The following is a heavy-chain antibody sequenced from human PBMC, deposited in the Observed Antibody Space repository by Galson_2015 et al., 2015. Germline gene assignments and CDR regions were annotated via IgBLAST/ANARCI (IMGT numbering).Heavy chain of an antibody. V-gene: IGHV3-15*01. D-gene: IGHD2-21*02. Sequence: SLRLSCAASGFTFSNAWMSWVRQAPGKGLEWVGRIKSKTDGGTTDYAAPAKGRFTISRDDSKNTLYLQMNSLKTEDTAVYYCTTDRRGYCGGDCYPDFDYWGQGTLVTVSS. CDR3: TTDRRGYCGGDCYPDFDY. CDR1: GFTFSNAW. J-gene: IGHJ4*02. CDR2: IKSKTDGGTT.